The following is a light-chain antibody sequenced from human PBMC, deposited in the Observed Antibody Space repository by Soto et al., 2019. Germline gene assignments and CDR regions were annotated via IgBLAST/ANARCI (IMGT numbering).Light chain of an antibody. V-gene: IGKV1-5*01. CDR1: QSISSW. CDR2: DAS. CDR3: QQYNSYWT. J-gene: IGKJ1*01. Sequence: DIQMTQSPSTLSASVGHRVTITCRASQSISSWLAWYQQKPGKAPKLLIYDASSLESGVPSRFSGSGSGTEFTLTISSLQPDDFATYYCQQYNSYWTVGQGTKVDIK.